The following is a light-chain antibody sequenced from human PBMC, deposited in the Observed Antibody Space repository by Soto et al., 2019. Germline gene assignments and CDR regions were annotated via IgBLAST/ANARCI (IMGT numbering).Light chain of an antibody. CDR1: QSVSNNY. V-gene: IGKV3-20*01. J-gene: IGKJ1*01. Sequence: AFMQAPGTLSLVSGGIATLSRRASQSVSNNYLAWYQQKPGQAPRLLIYGASNRATGIPDRFSGSGSGTDFTLTISRLEPEDFAVYYCQQYGSSGTFGQGTKVDNK. CDR3: QQYGSSGT. CDR2: GAS.